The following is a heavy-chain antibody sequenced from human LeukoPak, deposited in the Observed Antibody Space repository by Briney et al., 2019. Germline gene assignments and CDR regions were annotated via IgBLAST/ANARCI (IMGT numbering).Heavy chain of an antibody. Sequence: ASVKVSCKGSSLTFSNSAVQWVRQSRGQRLEWIGWIVVGSGDTNYAQKLQGRVTMTTDTSTSTAYMELRSLRSDDTAVYYCARGASVYCTNGVCYYSFDAFDIWGQGTMVTVSS. CDR2: IVVGSGDT. CDR3: ARGASVYCTNGVCYYSFDAFDI. CDR1: SLTFSNSA. J-gene: IGHJ3*02. V-gene: IGHV1-58*01. D-gene: IGHD2-8*01.